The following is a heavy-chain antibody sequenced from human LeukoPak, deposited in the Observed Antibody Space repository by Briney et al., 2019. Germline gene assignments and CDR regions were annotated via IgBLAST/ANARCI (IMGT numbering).Heavy chain of an antibody. CDR1: GGSISSGDYY. D-gene: IGHD3-22*01. CDR2: IYYSGST. Sequence: SSQTLSLTCTVSGGSISSGDYYWSWIRQPPGNGLEWIGYIYYSGSTYYNPSLKSRVTISVDTSKNQFSLKLSSVTAADTAVYYCARAMIVPIWFDYWGQGTLVTVSS. CDR3: ARAMIVPIWFDY. J-gene: IGHJ4*02. V-gene: IGHV4-30-4*01.